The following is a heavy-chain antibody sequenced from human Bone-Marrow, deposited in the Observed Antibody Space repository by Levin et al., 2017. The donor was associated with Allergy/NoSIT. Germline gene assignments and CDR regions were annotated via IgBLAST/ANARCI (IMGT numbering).Heavy chain of an antibody. CDR3: VRFRAGEAILD. D-gene: IGHD3-10*01. Sequence: GESLKISCQGSGYSFSTYWIGWVRQVPGKGLEWMGIIYPGDSDTRYSPSFQGQVIITADKSINTAYLQWKSLKASDTAIYYCVRFRAGEAILDWGQGTLVSVSS. J-gene: IGHJ4*02. V-gene: IGHV5-51*01. CDR1: GYSFSTYW. CDR2: IYPGDSDT.